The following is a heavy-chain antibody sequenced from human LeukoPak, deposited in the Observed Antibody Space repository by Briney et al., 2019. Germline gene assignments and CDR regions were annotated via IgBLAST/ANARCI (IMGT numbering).Heavy chain of an antibody. CDR2: IWYDGSNK. CDR1: GFTFSSYA. J-gene: IGHJ4*02. Sequence: PGGSLRLSCAASGFTFSSYAMSWVRQAPGKGLEWVAVIWYDGSNKYYADSVKGRFTISRDNSKNTLYLQMNSLRAEDTAVYYCAKDRGYSYGYSVWGQGTLVTVSS. D-gene: IGHD5-18*01. V-gene: IGHV3-33*06. CDR3: AKDRGYSYGYSV.